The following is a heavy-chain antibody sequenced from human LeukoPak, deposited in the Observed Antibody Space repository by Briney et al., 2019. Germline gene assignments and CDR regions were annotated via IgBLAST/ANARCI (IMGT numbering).Heavy chain of an antibody. V-gene: IGHV3-74*01. CDR3: ARVLTGSNRQLDY. CDR1: GFTFSSYA. D-gene: IGHD3-9*01. Sequence: GGSLRLSCAASGFTFSSYAMSWVRQAPGKGLVWVSRINGDGSNINYADSVRGRFTISRDNAKNTLHLQMNSLRDEDTAVYYCARVLTGSNRQLDYWGQGTLVTVSS. CDR2: INGDGSNI. J-gene: IGHJ4*02.